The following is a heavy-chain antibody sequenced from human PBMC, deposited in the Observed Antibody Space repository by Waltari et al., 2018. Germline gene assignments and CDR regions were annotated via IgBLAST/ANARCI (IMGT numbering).Heavy chain of an antibody. CDR2: IHGSGNT. V-gene: IGHV4-4*07. J-gene: IGHJ4*02. CDR1: NGSISRYY. CDR3: ARESILSGFYYGSGRFDY. Sequence: QVQLQESGPGLVKSSETLSLTCTVSNGSISRYYWSWIRKPAGKGLEWSGRIHGSGNTNYTPSRKRRVARSVDTSKNQVSLKGYSGTAADTAVYYCARESILSGFYYGSGRFDYWGQGTLVTVSS. D-gene: IGHD3-10*01.